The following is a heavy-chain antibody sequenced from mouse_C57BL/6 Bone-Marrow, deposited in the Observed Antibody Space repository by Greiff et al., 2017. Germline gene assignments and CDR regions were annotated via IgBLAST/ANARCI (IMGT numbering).Heavy chain of an antibody. D-gene: IGHD2-5*01. Sequence: EVKLMESGGGLVKPGGSLKLSCAASGFTFSSYTMSWVRQTPEKRLAWVATISGGGGNTYYPDSVKGRFTLSRDNAKNTLYLQLSSLRSEDTALYDCARHSTYYSNYNYWGQGTTLTVSS. CDR3: ARHSTYYSNYNY. J-gene: IGHJ2*01. CDR2: ISGGGGNT. CDR1: GFTFSSYT. V-gene: IGHV5-9*01.